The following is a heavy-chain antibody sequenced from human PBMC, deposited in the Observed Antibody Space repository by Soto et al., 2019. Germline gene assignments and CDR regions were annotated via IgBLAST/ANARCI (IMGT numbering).Heavy chain of an antibody. J-gene: IGHJ4*02. Sequence: GGSLRLSCTASGFNFSNHAMSWVRQAPGKGLEWVSVISGSGGTTYYADSVKGRFTISRDNSKNTLYLQMSSLRAEDTAVYYCAKDENYYDSSGYFDYLGQGILVTVPQ. V-gene: IGHV3-23*01. D-gene: IGHD3-22*01. CDR3: AKDENYYDSSGYFDY. CDR1: GFNFSNHA. CDR2: ISGSGGTT.